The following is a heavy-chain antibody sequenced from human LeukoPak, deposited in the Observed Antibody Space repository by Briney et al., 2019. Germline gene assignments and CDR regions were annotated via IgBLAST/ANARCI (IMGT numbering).Heavy chain of an antibody. Sequence: PGGSLRLSCAASGFTFNSCGMSWVRQAPGKGLDWASGISASGGSTNYADSVKGRFTISRDNSKNTLYLQMNSLRADDTAVYYCAKAPYASGKDYFDFWGQGTLVTVSS. CDR1: GFTFNSCG. CDR3: AKAPYASGKDYFDF. D-gene: IGHD3-10*01. CDR2: ISASGGST. J-gene: IGHJ4*02. V-gene: IGHV3-23*01.